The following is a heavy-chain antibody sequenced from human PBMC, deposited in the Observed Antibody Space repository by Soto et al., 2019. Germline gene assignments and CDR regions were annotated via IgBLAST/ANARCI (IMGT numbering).Heavy chain of an antibody. D-gene: IGHD4-17*01. V-gene: IGHV1-69*05. CDR3: ASFLATVTRGHYGMDV. J-gene: IGHJ6*02. CDR2: IIPIYGTA. Sequence: SVELSSKAPGGRYSSYAMRWVRQAPGQGLEWMGWIIPIYGTANYAQKLQGRVTMTTDASTSTAYMELRSLRSDDTAVYYCASFLATVTRGHYGMDVWGQGTTVTVSS. CDR1: GGRYSSYA.